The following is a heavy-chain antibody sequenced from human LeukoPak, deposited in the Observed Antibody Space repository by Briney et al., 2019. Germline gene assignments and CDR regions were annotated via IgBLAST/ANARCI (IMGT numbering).Heavy chain of an antibody. D-gene: IGHD6-19*01. Sequence: SETLSLTCTVSGGSISSSSYYWGWIRQPPGKGLEWIGSIYYSGSTYYNPSLKSRVTISVDTSKNQFSLKLSSVTATDTAVYYCARQAKAVVQYIDFDFWGQGTLVTVSS. CDR3: ARQAKAVVQYIDFDF. CDR2: IYYSGST. V-gene: IGHV4-39*01. J-gene: IGHJ4*02. CDR1: GGSISSSSYY.